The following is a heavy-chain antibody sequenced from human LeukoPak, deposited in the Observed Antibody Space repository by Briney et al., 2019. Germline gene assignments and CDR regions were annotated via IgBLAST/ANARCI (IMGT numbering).Heavy chain of an antibody. J-gene: IGHJ4*02. D-gene: IGHD1-26*01. V-gene: IGHV3-21*01. Sequence: PGGSLRLSCAASGFTFSSYSMNWVRQAPGKGLVWVSSISSSSSYIYYADSVKGRFTISRDNAKNSLYLQMNSLRAEDTAVYYCARDSGGWGVGATGGSFDYWGQGTLVTVSS. CDR2: ISSSSSYI. CDR1: GFTFSSYS. CDR3: ARDSGGWGVGATGGSFDY.